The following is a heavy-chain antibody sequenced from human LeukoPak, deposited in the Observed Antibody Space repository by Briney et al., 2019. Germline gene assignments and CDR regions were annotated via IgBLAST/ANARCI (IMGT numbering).Heavy chain of an antibody. V-gene: IGHV3-23*01. CDR2: ISGSGGST. CDR1: GFTFSSYA. D-gene: IGHD3-10*01. J-gene: IGHJ3*02. CDR3: AKDIRWFGEDDAFDI. Sequence: GGSLRLSCAASGFTFSSYAMSWVRQAPGPGLEWVSAISGSGGSTYYADSVKGRFAISRDNSKNTLYLQINSLRAEDTAVYYCAKDIRWFGEDDAFDIWGQGTMVTVSS.